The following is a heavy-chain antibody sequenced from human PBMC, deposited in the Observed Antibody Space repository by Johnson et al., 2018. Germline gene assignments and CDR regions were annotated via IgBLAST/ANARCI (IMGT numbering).Heavy chain of an antibody. CDR3: ARLQSSGEAFDM. CDR2: IYPGDSDT. D-gene: IGHD1-26*01. J-gene: IGHJ3*02. CDR1: GYHLTTYW. Sequence: VQLVESGAEVKKPGESLKISCKGSGYHLTTYWIGWVRQMPGKGLECLGIIYPGDSDTRYSPSFQGHVTISADKSISTAYLQWRSLKASDTAMYYCARLQSSGEAFDMWGQGTMVTVSS. V-gene: IGHV5-51*01.